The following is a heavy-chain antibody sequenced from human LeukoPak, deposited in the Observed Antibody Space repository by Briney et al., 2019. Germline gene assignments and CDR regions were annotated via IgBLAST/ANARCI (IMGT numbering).Heavy chain of an antibody. CDR2: IIPIFGTA. D-gene: IGHD3-22*01. CDR3: AREKYMIVGHDAFDI. Sequence: GASVKVSCKASGYTFTSYDINWVRQAPGQGLEWMGGIIPIFGTANYAQKFQGRVTITADKSTSTAYMELSSLRSEDTAVYYCAREKYMIVGHDAFDIWGQGTMVTVSS. V-gene: IGHV1-69*06. CDR1: GYTFTSYD. J-gene: IGHJ3*02.